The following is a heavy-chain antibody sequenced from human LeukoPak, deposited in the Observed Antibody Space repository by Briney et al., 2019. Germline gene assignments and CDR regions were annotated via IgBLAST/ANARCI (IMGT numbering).Heavy chain of an antibody. CDR3: ARESGIAAALDL. J-gene: IGHJ5*02. V-gene: IGHV3-33*08. CDR1: GFTFSSYS. CDR2: ILSDGSKE. D-gene: IGHD6-13*01. Sequence: PGGSLRLSCAASGFTFSSYSMNWVRQAPGKGLEWVAVILSDGSKEFYTDSVKGRFTISRDNSKNTLYLQMNSLRAEDTAVYYCARESGIAAALDLWGQGTLVTVSS.